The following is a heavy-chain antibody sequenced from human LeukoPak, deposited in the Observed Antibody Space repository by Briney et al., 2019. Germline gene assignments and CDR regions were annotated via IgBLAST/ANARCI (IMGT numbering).Heavy chain of an antibody. CDR1: GASISSYY. CDR2: IFYTGST. Sequence: SETLSLTCAVSGASISSYYWTWIRQPPGKGLEWIGFIFYTGSTSYNPSLKSRVTISLDTSKNQFSLRLSSVTAADTAVYYCARRVATKPKYCFDNWRQGTLVTVST. D-gene: IGHD5-24*01. V-gene: IGHV4-59*08. J-gene: IGHJ4*02. CDR3: ARRVATKPKYCFDN.